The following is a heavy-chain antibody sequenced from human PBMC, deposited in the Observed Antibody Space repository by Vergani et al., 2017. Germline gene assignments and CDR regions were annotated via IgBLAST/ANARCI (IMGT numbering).Heavy chain of an antibody. D-gene: IGHD6-19*01. J-gene: IGHJ4*02. V-gene: IGHV3-23*01. CDR2: ISGSGNTT. Sequence: EVQLLESGGGLAQPGGSLTLSCAASGFTFTTYAMSWVRQTPGKGLEWVSAISGSGNTTYYADYVKVRFTISRDNSKNTLYLQMNSLRAEDTAVYYCARDGSSGWTIDYWGQGTLVTVSS. CDR3: ARDGSSGWTIDY. CDR1: GFTFTTYA.